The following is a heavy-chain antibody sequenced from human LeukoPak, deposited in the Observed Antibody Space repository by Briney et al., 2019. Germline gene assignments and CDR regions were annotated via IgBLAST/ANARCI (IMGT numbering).Heavy chain of an antibody. Sequence: GASVKLSCGASGYTFTSYYMDWVRQAPGQGLEWMGIINASVGSTSYAQKFQGRVTMTRDTSTRTVYMELSSLRSEDTAVYYCARYHDYTHGMDVWGQGTTVTVFS. D-gene: IGHD4-11*01. CDR1: GYTFTSYY. V-gene: IGHV1-46*01. CDR3: ARYHDYTHGMDV. J-gene: IGHJ6*02. CDR2: INASVGST.